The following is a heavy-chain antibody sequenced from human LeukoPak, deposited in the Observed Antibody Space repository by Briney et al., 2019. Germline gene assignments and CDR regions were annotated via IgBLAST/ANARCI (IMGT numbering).Heavy chain of an antibody. CDR1: GFTFSSYW. V-gene: IGHV3-74*01. CDR3: ARGGFALNVPVVGLNWFDP. Sequence: PGGSLRLSCAASGFTFSSYWMHWVRQAPGKGLVWVSRINPDGTSTSYADSVKGRFTISRGNARSTVDLQMNSLRGEDTAMYYCARGGFALNVPVVGLNWFDPWGQGTLVTVSS. J-gene: IGHJ5*02. CDR2: INPDGTST. D-gene: IGHD2-2*01.